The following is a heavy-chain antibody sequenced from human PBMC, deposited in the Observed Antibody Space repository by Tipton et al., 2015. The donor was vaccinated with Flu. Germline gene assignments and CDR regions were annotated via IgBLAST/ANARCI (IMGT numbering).Heavy chain of an antibody. CDR1: GYTFNRYG. V-gene: IGHV1-18*01. D-gene: IGHD2-15*01. J-gene: IGHJ4*02. CDR2: ISAYTGNV. Sequence: QVQLVQSGAEVRKPGASVKVSCKAFGYTFNRYGINWVRQAPGQGLEWMGWISAYTGNVKYAKKFQGRVTLTTETSTNMAYMEVGSLKSDDSAVYYCTRSLPQGAVAVVAADWFFDYWGQGTQVTFSS. CDR3: TRSLPQGAVAVVAADWFFDY.